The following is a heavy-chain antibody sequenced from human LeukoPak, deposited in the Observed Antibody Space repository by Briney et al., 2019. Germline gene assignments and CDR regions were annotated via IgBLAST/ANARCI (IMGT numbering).Heavy chain of an antibody. V-gene: IGHV3-23*01. CDR1: GFTVSSYG. J-gene: IGHJ4*02. D-gene: IGHD3-22*01. CDR3: AKEDYYDSSFDY. CDR2: ISGSGGST. Sequence: GGSLRLSCAASGFTVSSYGMSWVRQAPGKGLEWVSAISGSGGSTYYADSVKGRFTISTDNSKNTLYLQMNSLRAEDTAVYYCAKEDYYDSSFDYWGQGTLVTVSS.